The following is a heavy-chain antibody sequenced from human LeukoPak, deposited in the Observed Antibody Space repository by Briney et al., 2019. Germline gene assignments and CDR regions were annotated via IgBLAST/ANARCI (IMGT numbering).Heavy chain of an antibody. CDR3: ATEGGIAALYYFDY. D-gene: IGHD6-13*01. CDR2: FYPEDGAT. Sequence: ASVTLSCKVSGYTLTGLSMHWVRQAPGKGLEWMGGFYPEDGATIYAQKFQGRVTMTEDTSTDTAYMELSSLRSEDTAVYYCATEGGIAALYYFDYWGQGTLVTVSS. CDR1: GYTLTGLS. V-gene: IGHV1-24*01. J-gene: IGHJ4*02.